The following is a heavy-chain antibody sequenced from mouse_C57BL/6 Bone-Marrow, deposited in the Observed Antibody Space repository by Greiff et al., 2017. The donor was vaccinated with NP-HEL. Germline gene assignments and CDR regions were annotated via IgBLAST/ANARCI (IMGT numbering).Heavy chain of an antibody. CDR2: ISDGGSYT. J-gene: IGHJ2*01. CDR3: ARMWLLPYYFDY. V-gene: IGHV5-4*03. D-gene: IGHD2-3*01. CDR1: GFTFSSYA. Sequence: EVMLVESGGGLVKPGGSLKLSCAASGFTFSSYAMSWVRQTPEKRLEWVATISDGGSYTYYPDNVKGRFTISRDNAKNNLYLQMSHLQSEDTAMYYCARMWLLPYYFDYWGQGTTLTVSS.